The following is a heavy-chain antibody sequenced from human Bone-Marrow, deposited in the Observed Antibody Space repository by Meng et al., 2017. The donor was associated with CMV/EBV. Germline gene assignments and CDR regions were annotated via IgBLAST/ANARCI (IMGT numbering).Heavy chain of an antibody. J-gene: IGHJ3*02. D-gene: IGHD3-10*01. Sequence: ASVKVSCKASGYTFTGYYMHWVRQAPGQGLEWMGWINPNSGGTNYAQKFQGRVTMTRDTSISTAYIELSRLRSDDTAVYYCARDLNAGYYGSGSYYNVDAFDIWGQGTMVTVSS. CDR2: INPNSGGT. V-gene: IGHV1-2*02. CDR1: GYTFTGYY. CDR3: ARDLNAGYYGSGSYYNVDAFDI.